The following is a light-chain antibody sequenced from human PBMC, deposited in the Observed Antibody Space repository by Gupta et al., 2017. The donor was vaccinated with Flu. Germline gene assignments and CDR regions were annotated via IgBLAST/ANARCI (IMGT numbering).Light chain of an antibody. CDR1: NIASKT. CDR3: QVWDSSSDHRV. V-gene: IGLV3-21*03. J-gene: IGLJ3*02. CDR2: DDI. Sequence: SYVSTQPPSVSVAPGKTARITCGGNNIASKTVHWYQQKPGQAPVLVVHDDIDRPSGIPDRFSGSNSGNTATLTISRVEAGDEADYYCQVWDSSSDHRVFGGGTKLTVL.